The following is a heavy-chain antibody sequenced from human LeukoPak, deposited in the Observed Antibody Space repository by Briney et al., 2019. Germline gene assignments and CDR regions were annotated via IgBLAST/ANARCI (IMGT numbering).Heavy chain of an antibody. D-gene: IGHD3-22*01. CDR1: GYTFTNYG. CDR3: ARVVSGSGYSIY. Sequence: ASVKVSCKPSGYTFTNYGVSWVRQAPEQGLEWMGWISGHNGNTNYAQKFQDRVTMTTDTSTSTAHMELTSLRSDDTAVYYCARVVSGSGYSIYWGQGTLVTVSS. V-gene: IGHV1-18*01. CDR2: ISGHNGNT. J-gene: IGHJ4*02.